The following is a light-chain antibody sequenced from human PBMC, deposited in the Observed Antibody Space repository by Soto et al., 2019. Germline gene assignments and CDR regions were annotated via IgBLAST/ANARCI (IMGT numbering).Light chain of an antibody. CDR1: SSDVGDYNY. CDR2: EVS. Sequence: QSLLTQPASVSGSPGQSITISCTGTSSDVGDYNYVSWYQQHPGKAPKLMIYEVSNRPSGVSNRFSGSKSGNTASLTISGLQAEDEADYYCSSYTRSSTPYVFGTGTKLTVL. CDR3: SSYTRSSTPYV. V-gene: IGLV2-14*01. J-gene: IGLJ1*01.